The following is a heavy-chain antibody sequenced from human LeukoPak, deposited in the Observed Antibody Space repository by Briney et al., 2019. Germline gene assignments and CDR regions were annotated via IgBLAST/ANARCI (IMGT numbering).Heavy chain of an antibody. Sequence: SETLSLTCAVYGGTFSGYYWSWIRQPPGKGLEWIGEINHSGSTNYNPSLKRRVTIPVDTSKNQFSLKLSSVTAADTAVYYCARGQAAAGTHSKEKYWGQGTLVTVSS. D-gene: IGHD6-13*01. CDR3: ARGQAAAGTHSKEKY. CDR2: INHSGST. CDR1: GGTFSGYY. J-gene: IGHJ4*02. V-gene: IGHV4-34*01.